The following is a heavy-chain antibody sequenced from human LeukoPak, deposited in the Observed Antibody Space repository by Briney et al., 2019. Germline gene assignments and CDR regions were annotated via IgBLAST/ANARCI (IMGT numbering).Heavy chain of an antibody. CDR3: ARILRTTGTIDHYDY. CDR2: ISSSSSYT. V-gene: IGHV3-11*06. Sequence: AGGSLRLSCAASGFTFSDYYMSWLRQAPGKGLEWVSYISSSSSYTNYADSVKGRFTISRDNAKNSLYLQMNSLRAEDTAVYYCARILRTTGTIDHYDYWGQGTLVTVSS. J-gene: IGHJ4*02. D-gene: IGHD1-1*01. CDR1: GFTFSDYY.